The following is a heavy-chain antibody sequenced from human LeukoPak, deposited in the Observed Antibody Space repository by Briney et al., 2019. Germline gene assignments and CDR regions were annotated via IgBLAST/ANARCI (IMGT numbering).Heavy chain of an antibody. CDR3: ARDPHEDIVATMELFDI. CDR1: GGTFSSYA. D-gene: IGHD5-12*01. CDR2: IIPILGIA. Sequence: SVKVSCKASGGTFSSYAISWVRQAPGQGLEWMGRIIPILGIANYAQKFQDRVTITADKSTSTAYMELSSLRSEDTAVYYCARDPHEDIVATMELFDIWGQGTMVTVSS. V-gene: IGHV1-69*04. J-gene: IGHJ3*02.